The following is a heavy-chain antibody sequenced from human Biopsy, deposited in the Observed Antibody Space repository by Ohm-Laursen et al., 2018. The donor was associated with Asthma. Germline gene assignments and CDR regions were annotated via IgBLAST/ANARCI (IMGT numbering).Heavy chain of an antibody. CDR3: VRGSSSWHHGPFHYYYGLDV. CDR2: IYYSGTT. CDR1: SGSGGYMRSGNYY. Sequence: SQTLSLTCSLSSGSGGYMRSGNYYWGWLRQPAGKGLEWIGSIYYSGTTYYNPSLETRVTVSADTTRNRFSLNLTSLTAADTAVYYCVRGSSSWHHGPFHYYYGLDVWGQGTTATVSS. D-gene: IGHD6-13*01. V-gene: IGHV4-39*01. J-gene: IGHJ6*02.